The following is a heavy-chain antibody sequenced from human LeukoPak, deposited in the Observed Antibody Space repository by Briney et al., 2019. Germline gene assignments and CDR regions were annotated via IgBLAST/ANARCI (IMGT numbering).Heavy chain of an antibody. CDR3: ARGAEYYAIWRGYAGYSDY. Sequence: PSETLSLTCTVSGYSISNGYYWGWTRQPPGKGLEWVGSIYHRGSTYYNPSLRSRVTISLDRSKKKFSLKLTSVTAADTAVYFCARGAEYYAIWRGYAGYSDYWGQGISVTVSS. J-gene: IGHJ4*02. D-gene: IGHD3-3*01. V-gene: IGHV4-38-2*02. CDR2: IYHRGST. CDR1: GYSISNGYY.